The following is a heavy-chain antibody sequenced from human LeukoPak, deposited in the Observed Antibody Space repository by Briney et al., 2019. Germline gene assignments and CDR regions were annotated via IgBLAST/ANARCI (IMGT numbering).Heavy chain of an antibody. D-gene: IGHD6-19*01. J-gene: IGHJ4*02. CDR1: VYTFTGFF. CDR2: INPNSGGT. CDR3: ARDHSRYSSAPPKY. V-gene: IGHV1-2*02. Sequence: GASVKVSCKASVYTFTGFFMHWVRQAPGQGLEWMGWINPNSGGTNYAQKFQGRVTMTRDSSISTAYMELSRLRSDDTAVYYCARDHSRYSSAPPKYWGQGTLVTVSS.